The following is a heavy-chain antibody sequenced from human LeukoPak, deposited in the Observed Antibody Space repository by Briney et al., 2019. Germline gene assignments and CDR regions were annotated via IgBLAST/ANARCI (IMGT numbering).Heavy chain of an antibody. CDR2: IYYSGST. D-gene: IGHD1-26*01. J-gene: IGHJ6*03. Sequence: SETLSLTCTVSGGSISSSSYYWRWIRQPPGKGLEWVGSIYYSGSTYYNPSLKSRVTISVDTSKNQFSLKLSSVTAADTAVYYCARVKATSQYYYYYMDVWGKGTTVTISS. V-gene: IGHV4-39*01. CDR1: GGSISSSSYY. CDR3: ARVKATSQYYYYYMDV.